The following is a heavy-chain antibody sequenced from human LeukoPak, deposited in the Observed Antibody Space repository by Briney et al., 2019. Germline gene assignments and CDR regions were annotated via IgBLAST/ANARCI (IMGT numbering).Heavy chain of an antibody. J-gene: IGHJ4*02. CDR1: GGSISSGGYY. V-gene: IGHV4-31*03. CDR3: ATSTVTKYYFDY. Sequence: PSETLSLTCTVSGGSISSGGYYWSWIRQHPGKGLEWIGYIYYSGSTYYNPSLKSRVTISVDTSKNQFSLKLSSVTAADTAVYYCATSTVTKYYFDYWGQGTLVTVSS. D-gene: IGHD4-11*01. CDR2: IYYSGST.